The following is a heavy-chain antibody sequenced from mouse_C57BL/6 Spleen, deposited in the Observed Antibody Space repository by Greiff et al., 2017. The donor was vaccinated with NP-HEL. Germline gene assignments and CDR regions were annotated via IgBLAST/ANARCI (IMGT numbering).Heavy chain of an antibody. Sequence: EVQLQQSGPELVKPGASVKIPCKASGYTFTDYNMDWVKQSHGKSLEWIGDINPNNGGTIYNQKFKGKATLTVDKSSSTAYMELRSLTSEDTAVYYCARWNYYYGSYYFDYWGQGTTLTVSS. CDR3: ARWNYYYGSYYFDY. D-gene: IGHD1-1*01. J-gene: IGHJ2*01. CDR1: GYTFTDYN. CDR2: INPNNGGT. V-gene: IGHV1-18*01.